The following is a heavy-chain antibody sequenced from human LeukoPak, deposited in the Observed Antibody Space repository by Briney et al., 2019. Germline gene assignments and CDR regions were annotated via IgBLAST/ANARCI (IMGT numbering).Heavy chain of an antibody. CDR2: INPKSGDT. CDR3: ASRPDRTVLPFFDY. V-gene: IGHV1-2*02. D-gene: IGHD5/OR15-5a*01. J-gene: IGHJ4*02. CDR1: GDTFSGYY. Sequence: ASVKVSCKASGDTFSGYYMHWMRHAPGQGLEWMGWINPKSGDTKYAPKFQGRVTMTRDTSVSTVYMEASRLTSDDTAVYYCASRPDRTVLPFFDYWGQGTLVTVS.